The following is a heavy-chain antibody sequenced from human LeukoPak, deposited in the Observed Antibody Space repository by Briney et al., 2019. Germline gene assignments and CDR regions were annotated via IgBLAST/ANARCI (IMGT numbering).Heavy chain of an antibody. Sequence: SETLSLTCAVSGFSISSDYFWGWIRQPPGKGLEWIGSISHSGSTYYNPSLKSRVTISIDTSKNHFSLKLSSLTAADTALFYCARGMSAYSGFGPFDYFDYWGQGTLVTVSS. V-gene: IGHV4-38-2*01. CDR3: ARGMSAYSGFGPFDYFDY. J-gene: IGHJ4*02. CDR1: GFSISSDYF. D-gene: IGHD5-12*01. CDR2: ISHSGST.